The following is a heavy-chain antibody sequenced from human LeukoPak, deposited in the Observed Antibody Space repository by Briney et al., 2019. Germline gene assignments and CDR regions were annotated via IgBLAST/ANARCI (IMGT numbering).Heavy chain of an antibody. CDR1: GGSISSSSYY. CDR3: ARLSSSGWYY. Sequence: PSETLSLTCTVSGGSISSSSYYWGWIRQPPGKGLEWIGSIYYSGSTYYNPSLKSRVTISVDTSKNQFSLKLSSVTAADTAVYYCARLSSSGWYYWGQGTLVTVSS. V-gene: IGHV4-39*01. J-gene: IGHJ4*02. CDR2: IYYSGST. D-gene: IGHD6-19*01.